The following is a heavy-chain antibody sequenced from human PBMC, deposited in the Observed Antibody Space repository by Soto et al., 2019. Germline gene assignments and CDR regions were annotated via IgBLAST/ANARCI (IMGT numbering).Heavy chain of an antibody. CDR2: IIPIFGTA. CDR3: AREVARRGYFDY. D-gene: IGHD5-12*01. V-gene: IGHV1-69*13. Sequence: GASVKVSCKASGGTFSSYAISWVRQAPGQGLEWMGGIIPIFGTANYAQKFQGRVTITADESTSTAYMELSSLRSEDTAVYYCAREVARRGYFDYWGQGTLVTVSS. J-gene: IGHJ4*02. CDR1: GGTFSSYA.